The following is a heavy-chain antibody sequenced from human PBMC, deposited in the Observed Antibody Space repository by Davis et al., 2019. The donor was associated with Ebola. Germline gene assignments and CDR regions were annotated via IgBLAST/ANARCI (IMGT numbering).Heavy chain of an antibody. Sequence: GESLKISCAASGFTFSDYYMSWIRQAPGKGLEWVSYISSSSSYTNYADSVKGRFTISRDNAKNSLYLQMNSLRAEDTAVYYCARDRSRFYVWGQGTTVTVSS. J-gene: IGHJ6*02. D-gene: IGHD3-3*01. CDR1: GFTFSDYY. V-gene: IGHV3-11*06. CDR2: ISSSSSYT. CDR3: ARDRSRFYV.